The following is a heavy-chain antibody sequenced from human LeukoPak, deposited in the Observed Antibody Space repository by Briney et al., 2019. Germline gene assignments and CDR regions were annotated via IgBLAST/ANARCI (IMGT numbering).Heavy chain of an antibody. D-gene: IGHD3-16*02. Sequence: SGPTLVKPTQTLTLTCTFSGFSLTTRGVGVGWIRQPPGKALEWLALIYWDDDETYSPSLKSRLTITKDTSKNQVVLTMTNMDPVDTATYYCARRRAFGGVVVAFDYWGQGTLVTVSS. V-gene: IGHV2-5*02. CDR2: IYWDDDE. J-gene: IGHJ4*02. CDR1: GFSLTTRGVG. CDR3: ARRRAFGGVVVAFDY.